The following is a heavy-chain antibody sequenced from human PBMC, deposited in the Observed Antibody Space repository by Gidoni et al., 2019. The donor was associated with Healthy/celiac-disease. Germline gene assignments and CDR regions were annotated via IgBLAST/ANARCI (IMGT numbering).Heavy chain of an antibody. CDR1: GGSISSYS. Sequence: QVQLQESGPGLVKPSETLSLTCTVSGGSISSYSWSWIRPPPGKGLEWIGYIYYSGSTNYNPALKSRVTISVDTSKNQFSLKLSSVTAADTAVYYCARVRRYYYDSSGYYYDRRVYWFDPWGQGTLVTVSS. D-gene: IGHD3-22*01. V-gene: IGHV4-59*01. J-gene: IGHJ5*02. CDR3: ARVRRYYYDSSGYYYDRRVYWFDP. CDR2: IYYSGST.